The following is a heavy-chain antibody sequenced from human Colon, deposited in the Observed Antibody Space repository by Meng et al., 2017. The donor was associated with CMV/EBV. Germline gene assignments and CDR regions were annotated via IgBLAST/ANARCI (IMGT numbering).Heavy chain of an antibody. D-gene: IGHD5-18*01. J-gene: IGHJ4*02. CDR3: TSRPIQPGLKFDY. Sequence: SGFIFSNAWMIWVRQAPGKGLEWVGRIKSNADGGTTDYAAAVTGRFTISRDDSKTTVYLQMNSLQTEDTAVYYCTSRPIQPGLKFDYWGQGTLVTVSS. V-gene: IGHV3-15*01. CDR2: IKSNADGGTT. CDR1: GFIFSNAW.